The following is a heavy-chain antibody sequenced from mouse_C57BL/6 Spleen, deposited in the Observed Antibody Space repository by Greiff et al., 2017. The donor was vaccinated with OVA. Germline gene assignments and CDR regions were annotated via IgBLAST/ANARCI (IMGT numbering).Heavy chain of an antibody. Sequence: VKLMESGAELVKPGASVKISCKASGYAFSSYWMNWVKQRPGQGLEWIGQIYPGDGDTNYNGKFKGKATLTADKSSSTAYMQLSSLTSEDSAVYFCARDGYEAWFAYWGKGTLVTDSA. V-gene: IGHV1-80*01. CDR2: IYPGDGDT. D-gene: IGHD2-3*01. CDR1: GYAFSSYW. CDR3: ARDGYEAWFAY. J-gene: IGHJ3*01.